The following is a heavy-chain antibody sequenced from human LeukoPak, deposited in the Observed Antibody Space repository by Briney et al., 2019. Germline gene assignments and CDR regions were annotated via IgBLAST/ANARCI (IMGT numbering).Heavy chain of an antibody. Sequence: PGGSLRLSCGASGFTFSSYAMSWVRQAPGKGLEWVSGISGSDGYTYYADSVKGRFTISRDNSKNTLYLQMNSLRAEDTAVYYCARAIQDYYDSSGYPSWYYYYYMDVWGKGTTVTVSS. D-gene: IGHD3-22*01. J-gene: IGHJ6*03. CDR2: ISGSDGYT. CDR1: GFTFSSYA. V-gene: IGHV3-23*01. CDR3: ARAIQDYYDSSGYPSWYYYYYMDV.